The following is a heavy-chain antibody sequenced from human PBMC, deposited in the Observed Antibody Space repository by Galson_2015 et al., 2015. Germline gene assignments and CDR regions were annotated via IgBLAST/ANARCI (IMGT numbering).Heavy chain of an antibody. V-gene: IGHV3-7*03. CDR1: GFAFSSYW. D-gene: IGHD2-15*01. J-gene: IGHJ3*02. CDR3: ARVGWVFGVVVAATPAAFDI. CDR2: IKQDGSEK. Sequence: SLRLSCVASGFAFSSYWMSWVRQAPGKGLEWVANIKQDGSEKYYVDSVKGRFTISRDNAKNSLYLQMNSLRAEDTAVYYCARVGWVFGVVVAATPAAFDIWGQGTMVTVSS.